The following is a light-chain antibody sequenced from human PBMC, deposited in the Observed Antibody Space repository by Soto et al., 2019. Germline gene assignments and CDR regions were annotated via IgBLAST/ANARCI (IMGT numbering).Light chain of an antibody. Sequence: AIRMTQSPSSFSASTGDRVTITCRASQGISSYLAWYQQKPGKAPKLLIYAASTLQSGVPSRFSGSGSGTDFTLTISCLQSEDFATYCCQQYYSYAWTFGQGTKVEIK. J-gene: IGKJ1*01. CDR2: AAS. V-gene: IGKV1-8*01. CDR1: QGISSY. CDR3: QQYYSYAWT.